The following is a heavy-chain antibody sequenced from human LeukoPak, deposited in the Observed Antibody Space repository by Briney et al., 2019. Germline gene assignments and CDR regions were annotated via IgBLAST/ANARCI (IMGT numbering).Heavy chain of an antibody. CDR3: ARSPVRWLPFDY. V-gene: IGHV1-8*01. Sequence: ASVKVSCKASGYTFTSYDINWVRQATGQGLEWMGWMNPNSGNTGYAQKFQGRVTMTRNTSISTAYMELSSLRSEDTAVYYCARSPVRWLPFDYWGQGTLVTVSS. CDR2: MNPNSGNT. CDR1: GYTFTSYD. D-gene: IGHD5-24*01. J-gene: IGHJ4*02.